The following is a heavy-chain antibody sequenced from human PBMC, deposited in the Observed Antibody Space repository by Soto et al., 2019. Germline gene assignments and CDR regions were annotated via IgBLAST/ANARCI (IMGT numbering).Heavy chain of an antibody. D-gene: IGHD6-13*01. Sequence: VRLMESGGGLIHPGGSLRLSCSASGFSVSDKYMSWVRQAPGKGLEWVSVLYSGDTTYYADSVKGRFIISRDDSKNTLHLQMNSLRGDDTSVYYCVPGYTTSWSDYYFDSWGQGSLVTVSS. J-gene: IGHJ4*02. CDR2: LYSGDTT. CDR3: VPGYTTSWSDYYFDS. V-gene: IGHV3-53*01. CDR1: GFSVSDKY.